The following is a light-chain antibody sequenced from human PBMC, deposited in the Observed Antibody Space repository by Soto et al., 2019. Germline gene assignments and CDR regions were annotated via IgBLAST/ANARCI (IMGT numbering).Light chain of an antibody. CDR3: CSYVGTYNFYV. J-gene: IGLJ1*01. Sequence: QSVLTQPRSVSGSPGQSVTISCTGTSSDVGGYYYVSWYQQHPGKAPKLMIYDVTKRPSGVPDRFSGSKSGITASLTISGLQAEDEADYYRCSYVGTYNFYVFGTGTKLTVL. CDR2: DVT. V-gene: IGLV2-11*01. CDR1: SSDVGGYYY.